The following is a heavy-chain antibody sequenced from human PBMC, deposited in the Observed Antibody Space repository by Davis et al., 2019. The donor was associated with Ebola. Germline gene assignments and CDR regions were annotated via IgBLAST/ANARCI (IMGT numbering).Heavy chain of an antibody. V-gene: IGHV4-34*01. CDR1: GGSFSGYY. CDR3: ARHAPSVTMTVVGNVDY. CDR2: INHSGST. Sequence: MPSETLSLTCAVYGGSFSGYYWSWIRQPPGKGLEWIGEINHSGSTNYNPSLKSRVTISVDRSKNQFSLKLSSVTAADTAVYYCARHAPSVTMTVVGNVDYWGQGTLVTVSS. J-gene: IGHJ4*02. D-gene: IGHD3-22*01.